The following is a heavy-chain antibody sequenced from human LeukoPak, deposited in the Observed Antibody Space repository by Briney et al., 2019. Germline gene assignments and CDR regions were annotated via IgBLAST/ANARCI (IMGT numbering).Heavy chain of an antibody. Sequence: GGSLRLSCAASGFDFSNYGMTWVRQAPGKGLEWVPHISSTGSATDYADSVKGRFIVSKDISRYTLFLEMNSLRVEDTAVYFCAKEDLLRGGIFFDYWGRGTLVTVSS. CDR1: GFDFSNYG. D-gene: IGHD3-10*01. J-gene: IGHJ4*02. CDR3: AKEDLLRGGIFFDY. V-gene: IGHV3-23*01. CDR2: ISSTGSAT.